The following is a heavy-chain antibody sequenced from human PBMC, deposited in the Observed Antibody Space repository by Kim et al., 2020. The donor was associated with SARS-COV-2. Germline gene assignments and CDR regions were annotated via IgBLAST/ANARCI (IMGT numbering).Heavy chain of an antibody. D-gene: IGHD3-10*01. CDR3: ARHVKRVIALWFDP. J-gene: IGHJ5*02. Sequence: PSLKSRVTISVDTSKNQFSLKLSSVTAADTAVYYCARHVKRVIALWFDPWGQGTLVTVSS. V-gene: IGHV4-59*08.